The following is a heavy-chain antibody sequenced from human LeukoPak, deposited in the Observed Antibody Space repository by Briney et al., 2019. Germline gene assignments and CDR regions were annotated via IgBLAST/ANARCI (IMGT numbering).Heavy chain of an antibody. Sequence: GGSLRLSCAASGFTVSSNYMSWVRQAPGKGLEWVSVIYSGGSTYYADSVKGRFTISRDNAKNSLYLQMNSLRDEDTAVYYCARESRRRWYYYYGMDVWGQGTTVTVSS. CDR1: GFTVSSNY. J-gene: IGHJ6*02. CDR2: IYSGGST. D-gene: IGHD6-13*01. V-gene: IGHV3-66*01. CDR3: ARESRRRWYYYYGMDV.